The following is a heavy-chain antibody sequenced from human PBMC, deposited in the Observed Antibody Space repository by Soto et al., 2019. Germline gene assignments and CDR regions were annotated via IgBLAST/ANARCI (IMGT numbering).Heavy chain of an antibody. CDR3: ARERAPGGFDP. J-gene: IGHJ5*02. D-gene: IGHD3-10*01. CDR1: GYTFTSYG. CDR2: ISAIFGTA. Sequence: GASVKVSCKASGYTFTSYGISCVRQAPGQGLEWMGGISAIFGTANYAQKLQGRVTITADESTSTAYMELSSLRSEDTAVYYCARERAPGGFDPWGQGTLVTVSS. V-gene: IGHV1-69*13.